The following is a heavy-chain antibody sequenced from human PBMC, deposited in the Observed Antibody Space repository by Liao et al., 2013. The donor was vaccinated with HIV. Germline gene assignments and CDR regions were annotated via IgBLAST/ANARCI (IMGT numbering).Heavy chain of an antibody. CDR2: IYYSGST. CDR1: GGSISSGDYY. CDR3: ARDDPEGQDY. J-gene: IGHJ4*02. Sequence: QVQLQQWGAGLLKPSETLSLTCTVSGGSISSGDYYWSWIRQPPGKGLEWIGYIYYSGSTNYNPSLKSRVTISVDTSKNQFSLKLSSVTAADTAVYYCARDDPEGQDYWGQGTLVTVSS. V-gene: IGHV4-61*08.